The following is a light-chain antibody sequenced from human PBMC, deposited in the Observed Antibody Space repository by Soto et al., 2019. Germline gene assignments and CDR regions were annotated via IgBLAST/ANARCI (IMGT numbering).Light chain of an antibody. Sequence: VMTQSPSTVSVSPGERATLSCTSSQSVSSNLAWYQQKPGQAPRLLIYGASTRATGTPARFSGSGSGTEFTLTISSLQSEDFAVYYCQQYNSWPPYTFGQGTRLEIK. CDR3: QQYNSWPPYT. V-gene: IGKV3-15*01. CDR2: GAS. CDR1: QSVSSN. J-gene: IGKJ5*01.